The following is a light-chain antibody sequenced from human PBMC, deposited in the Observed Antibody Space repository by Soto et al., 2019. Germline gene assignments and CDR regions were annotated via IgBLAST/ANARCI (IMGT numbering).Light chain of an antibody. CDR1: QTIGNN. J-gene: IGKJ5*01. CDR2: AAS. Sequence: ILLIQSPGTLSLSPGERATLSCRASQTIGNNLAWYQQSPGQAPRLLIYAASTRATGIPPRFSGSGSGTEFTLTISSLQSEDFAFYYCQYYNNWPPSITFGQGTRLEIK. CDR3: QYYNNWPPSIT. V-gene: IGKV3-15*01.